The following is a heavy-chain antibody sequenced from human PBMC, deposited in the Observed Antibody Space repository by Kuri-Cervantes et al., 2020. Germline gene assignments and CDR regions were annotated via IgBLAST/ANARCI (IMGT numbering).Heavy chain of an antibody. CDR2: IIGTGANT. CDR1: GFTFSSYA. J-gene: IGHJ3*02. D-gene: IGHD5-24*01. V-gene: IGHV3-23*01. CDR3: ARAWRSRIAFDI. Sequence: GGSLRLSCAASGFTFSSYAMSWVRQAPGKGLDWISTIIGTGANTYYAHSVKGRFTISRDNAKNSLYLQMNSLRAEDTAVYYCARAWRSRIAFDIWGQGTMVTVSS.